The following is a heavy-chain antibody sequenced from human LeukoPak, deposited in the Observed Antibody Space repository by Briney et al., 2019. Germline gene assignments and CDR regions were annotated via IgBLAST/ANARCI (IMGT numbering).Heavy chain of an antibody. J-gene: IGHJ4*02. D-gene: IGHD6-19*01. Sequence: ASVKVSCKASGYTFTGYYMDWVRQAPGQGLEWMGRINPNSGGTNYAQKFQGRVTMTRDTSISTAYMELSRLRSDDTAVYYCAREDNLGSGSSPIDNWGQGTLVTVSS. V-gene: IGHV1-2*06. CDR1: GYTFTGYY. CDR2: INPNSGGT. CDR3: AREDNLGSGSSPIDN.